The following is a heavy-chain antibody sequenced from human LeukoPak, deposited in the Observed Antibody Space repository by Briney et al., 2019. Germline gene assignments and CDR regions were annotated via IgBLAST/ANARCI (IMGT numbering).Heavy chain of an antibody. Sequence: SETLSLTCTVSGGSISSGSYCWSWIRQPAGKGLEWIGRIYTTGSTNYNPSLESRVTISVDTSKNQFSLKLSSVTAADTAVYYCARTYPGGDYFDYWGQGTLVTVSS. V-gene: IGHV4-61*02. D-gene: IGHD3-16*01. J-gene: IGHJ4*02. CDR1: GGSISSGSYC. CDR3: ARTYPGGDYFDY. CDR2: IYTTGST.